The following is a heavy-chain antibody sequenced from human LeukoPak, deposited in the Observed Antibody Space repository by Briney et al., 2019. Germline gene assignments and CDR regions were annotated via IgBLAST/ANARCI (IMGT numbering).Heavy chain of an antibody. Sequence: ASVKVSCKASGYTFTMNGISWVRQAPGRGLEWMGGIIPIFGTANYAQKFQGRVTITTDESTSTAYMELSSLRSEDTAVYYCARDSSNAEHWFDPWGQETLVTVSS. V-gene: IGHV1-69*05. CDR1: GYTFTMNG. CDR2: IIPIFGTA. J-gene: IGHJ5*02. CDR3: ARDSSNAEHWFDP. D-gene: IGHD4-11*01.